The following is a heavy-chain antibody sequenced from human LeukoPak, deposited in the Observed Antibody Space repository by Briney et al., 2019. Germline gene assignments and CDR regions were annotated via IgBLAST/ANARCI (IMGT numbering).Heavy chain of an antibody. V-gene: IGHV4-34*01. CDR1: GGSFSGYY. J-gene: IGHJ4*02. CDR2: INHSGST. CDR3: ARRGYSYGPEG. Sequence: PSETLSLTCAVYGGSFSGYYWSWIHQPPGKGLEWIGEINHSGSTNYNPSLKSRVTISVDTSKNQFSLKLSSVTAADTAVYYCARRGYSYGPEGWGQGTLVTVSS. D-gene: IGHD5-18*01.